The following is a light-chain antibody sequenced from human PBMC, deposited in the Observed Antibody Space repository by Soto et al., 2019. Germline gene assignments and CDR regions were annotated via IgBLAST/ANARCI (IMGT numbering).Light chain of an antibody. V-gene: IGKV3-20*01. CDR3: QQYGSSPLT. Sequence: EIVLTQSPGTLSLSPGERATLSCRASQSVSSSYLAWYQQKPGQAPRLLIYGASSRATGIPDRFSGSGSGTDVTLTISRLEPEDGAVYDGQQYGSSPLTFGQGTRLEIK. J-gene: IGKJ5*01. CDR2: GAS. CDR1: QSVSSSY.